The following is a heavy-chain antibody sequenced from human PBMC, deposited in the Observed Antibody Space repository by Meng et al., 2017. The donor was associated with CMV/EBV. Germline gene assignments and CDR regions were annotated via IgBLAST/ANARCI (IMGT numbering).Heavy chain of an antibody. J-gene: IGHJ6*02. D-gene: IGHD6-6*01. V-gene: IGHV3-30-3*01. Sequence: GGSLRLSCAASGFTFSSYAMHWVRQAPGKGLEWVAVISYDGSNKYYADSVKGRFTISRDNYKNTLYLKMKSLRAEDTAVYYWARGAARPNYYYYYGMDVWGQGTTVTSP. CDR2: ISYDGSNK. CDR3: ARGAARPNYYYYYGMDV. CDR1: GFTFSSYA.